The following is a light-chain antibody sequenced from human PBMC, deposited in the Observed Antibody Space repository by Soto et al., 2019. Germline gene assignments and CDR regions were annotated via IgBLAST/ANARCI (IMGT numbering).Light chain of an antibody. CDR3: CSYARSSTFI. J-gene: IGLJ2*01. V-gene: IGLV2-23*02. Sequence: QSALTQPASVSGSPGQSITISCARTSSDVGTYNLVSWYQQHPGKAPKLMIYRFSGSKSGNTASLTISGLQAEDEANYYCCSYARSSTFIFGGGTKVTVL. CDR1: SSDVGTYNL.